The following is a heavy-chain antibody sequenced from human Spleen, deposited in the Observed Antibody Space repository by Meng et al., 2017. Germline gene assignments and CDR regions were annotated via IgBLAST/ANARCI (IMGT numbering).Heavy chain of an antibody. CDR1: GGTFSSYT. CDR2: IIPILGIA. V-gene: IGHV1-69*04. J-gene: IGHJ3*02. D-gene: IGHD6-13*01. Sequence: SVKVSCKASGGTFSSYTISWVRQAPGLGLEWMGRIIPILGIANYAQKFQGRVTITADKSTSTAYMELSSLRSEDTAVYYCARDFSSSGLDAFDIWGQGTMVTVSS. CDR3: ARDFSSSGLDAFDI.